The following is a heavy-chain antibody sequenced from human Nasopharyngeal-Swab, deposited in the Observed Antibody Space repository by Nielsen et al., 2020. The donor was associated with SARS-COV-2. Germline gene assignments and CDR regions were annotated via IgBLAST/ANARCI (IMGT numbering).Heavy chain of an antibody. CDR1: GGSISSSSYY. CDR3: ARHVAQPWFGERYYYGMDV. J-gene: IGHJ6*02. V-gene: IGHV4-39*01. CDR2: IYYSGST. D-gene: IGHD3-10*01. Sequence: SETLSLTCTVSGGSISSSSYYWGWIRQPPGKGLEWIGSIYYSGSTYYNPSLKNRVTISVDTSKNQFSLKLSSVTAADMAVYYCARHVAQPWFGERYYYGMDVWGQGTMVTVSS.